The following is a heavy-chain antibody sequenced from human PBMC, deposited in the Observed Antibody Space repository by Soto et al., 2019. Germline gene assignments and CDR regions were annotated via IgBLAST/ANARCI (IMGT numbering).Heavy chain of an antibody. D-gene: IGHD4-17*01. J-gene: IGHJ2*01. CDR1: GGTFSSHT. Sequence: QAQLVQPGAEVKKPGSSVKVSCKASGGTFSSHTFSWVRQAPGQGLEWMGRIIPALGTATYAQKFQGRVTITADESATTVYMELNSLRSEDTAVYYCARPDFGDYWYFDLWGRGTLVTVSS. CDR3: ARPDFGDYWYFDL. V-gene: IGHV1-69*08. CDR2: IIPALGTA.